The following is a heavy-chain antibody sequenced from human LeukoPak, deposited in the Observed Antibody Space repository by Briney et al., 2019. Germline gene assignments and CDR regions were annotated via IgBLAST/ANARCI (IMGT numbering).Heavy chain of an antibody. D-gene: IGHD3-10*01. V-gene: IGHV1-18*01. J-gene: IGHJ6*02. CDR1: GYTFTSYG. CDR3: ARGYGSGSYYEYYYGMDV. CDR2: ISAYNGNT. Sequence: ASVKVSCKASGYTFTSYGISWVRQAPGQGLEWMGWISAYNGNTNYAQKLQGRVTMTTDTSTSTAYMELGSLRSDDTAVYYCARGYGSGSYYEYYYGMDVWGQGTTVTVSS.